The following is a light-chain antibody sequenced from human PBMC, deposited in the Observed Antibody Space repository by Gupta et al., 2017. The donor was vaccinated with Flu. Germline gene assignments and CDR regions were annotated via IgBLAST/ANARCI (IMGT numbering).Light chain of an antibody. CDR2: LGS. CDR3: RQALQTPLT. CDR1: QSLLHSNGYNY. Sequence: DIVMTQSPLSLPVTPGEPASISCRSSQSLLHSNGYNYLDWYLQKPGQSPQLLIYLGSNRASGVPDRFSGSASGTDFTLKISRVDAEDVGVYYCRQALQTPLTFGQGTRVEIK. V-gene: IGKV2-28*01. J-gene: IGKJ1*01.